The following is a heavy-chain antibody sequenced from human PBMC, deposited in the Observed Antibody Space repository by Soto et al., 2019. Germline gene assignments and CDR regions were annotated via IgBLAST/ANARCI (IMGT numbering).Heavy chain of an antibody. J-gene: IGHJ6*02. CDR1: GFTFSSYG. Sequence: PGGSLRLSCAASGFTFSSYGMHWVRQAPGKGLEWVAVISYDGSNKYYADSVKGRFTISRDNSKNTLYLQMNSLRAEDTAVYYCAKDLSIAAAGWPPRQYYYGMDVWGQGTTVTVSS. D-gene: IGHD6-13*01. CDR2: ISYDGSNK. V-gene: IGHV3-30*18. CDR3: AKDLSIAAAGWPPRQYYYGMDV.